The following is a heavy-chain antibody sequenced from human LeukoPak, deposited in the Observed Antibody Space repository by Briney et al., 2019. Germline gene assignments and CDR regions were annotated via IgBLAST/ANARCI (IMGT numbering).Heavy chain of an antibody. Sequence: SETLSLTCAVYGGSFSGYSWSWIRQSPGKGLEWMADIIHSGSTNYNSSLKSRVTISLDTSKNQFSLNLTSVTAADTAVYYCARGLTELGTAYYYYMDVWGKGTTVIVSS. J-gene: IGHJ6*03. CDR3: ARGLTELGTAYYYYMDV. D-gene: IGHD7-27*01. V-gene: IGHV4-34*01. CDR1: GGSFSGYS. CDR2: IIHSGST.